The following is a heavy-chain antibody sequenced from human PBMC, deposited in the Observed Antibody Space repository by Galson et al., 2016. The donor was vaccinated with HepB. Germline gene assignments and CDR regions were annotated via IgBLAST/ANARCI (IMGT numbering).Heavy chain of an antibody. D-gene: IGHD1-26*01. Sequence: VKVSCKASGYTFTSYAMHWVRQAPGQRLEWMGWINTGNGNTKYSQKFQGRVTISRDTSASTAYMELRSLRSEDTAVYYCARDSGSPNWFDPWGQGTLVTVSS. CDR2: INTGNGNT. V-gene: IGHV1-3*04. J-gene: IGHJ5*02. CDR1: GYTFTSYA. CDR3: ARDSGSPNWFDP.